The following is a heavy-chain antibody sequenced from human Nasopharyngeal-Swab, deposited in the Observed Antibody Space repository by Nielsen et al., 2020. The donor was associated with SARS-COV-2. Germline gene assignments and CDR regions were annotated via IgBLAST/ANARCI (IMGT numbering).Heavy chain of an antibody. J-gene: IGHJ4*02. D-gene: IGHD3-22*01. CDR3: ARIKYYYDSSGVFDY. CDR2: ISYDGSNK. Sequence: VRQAPGKGLEWVAVISYDGSNKYYADSVKGRFTISRDNSKNTLYLQMNSLRAEDTAVYYRARIKYYYDSSGVFDYWGQGTLVTVSS. V-gene: IGHV3-30-3*01.